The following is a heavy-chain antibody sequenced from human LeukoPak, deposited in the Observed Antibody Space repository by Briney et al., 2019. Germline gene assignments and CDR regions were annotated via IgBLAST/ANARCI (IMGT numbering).Heavy chain of an antibody. CDR3: ARERWLGGFYFDS. V-gene: IGHV3-7*01. Sequence: PGGSLRLSCAASRFTFSTYWMGWVRQAPGKGLEWVATIQQDGSVQHYLDSVKGRFTISRDNAKNSLHLQMNSLRAEDTAVYFCARERWLGGFYFDSWGQGTLVTVSS. J-gene: IGHJ4*02. CDR1: RFTFSTYW. CDR2: IQQDGSVQ. D-gene: IGHD6-19*01.